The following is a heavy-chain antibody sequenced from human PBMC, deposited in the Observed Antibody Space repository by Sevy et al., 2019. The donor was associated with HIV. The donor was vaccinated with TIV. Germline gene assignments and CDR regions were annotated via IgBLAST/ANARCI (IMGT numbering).Heavy chain of an antibody. V-gene: IGHV3-7*01. CDR3: ASSGYSYGFDY. Sequence: GGSLTLSCAASGFTFSSYWMSWVRQAPGKGLEWVANIKQDGSEKYYVDSVKGRFTISRDNAKNSLYLQMNSLRAEDTAVYYCASSGYSYGFDYWGQGTLVTVSS. D-gene: IGHD5-18*01. J-gene: IGHJ4*02. CDR1: GFTFSSYW. CDR2: IKQDGSEK.